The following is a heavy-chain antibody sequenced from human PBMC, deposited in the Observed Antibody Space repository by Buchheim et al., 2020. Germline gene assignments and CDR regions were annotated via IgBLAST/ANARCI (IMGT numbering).Heavy chain of an antibody. CDR3: ARDTPYCSGGSCYSLYGMDV. V-gene: IGHV1-2*04. CDR1: GYTFTGYY. D-gene: IGHD2-15*01. Sequence: QVQLVQSGAEVKKPGASVKVSCKASGYTFTGYYMHWVRQAPGQGLEWMGWINPNSGGTNYAQKFQGWVTMTRDTSISTAYMELSRLRSDDTAVYYCARDTPYCSGGSCYSLYGMDVWGQGTT. CDR2: INPNSGGT. J-gene: IGHJ6*02.